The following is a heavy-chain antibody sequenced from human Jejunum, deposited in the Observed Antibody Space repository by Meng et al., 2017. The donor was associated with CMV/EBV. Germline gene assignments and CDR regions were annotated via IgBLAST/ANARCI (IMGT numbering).Heavy chain of an antibody. CDR2: MNPNNGNS. CDR1: GFTFSSYD. V-gene: IGHV1-8*01. J-gene: IGHJ4*02. D-gene: IGHD1-26*01. Sequence: RGSGFTFSSYDINWVRRAAGQGLELMGYMNPNNGNSVLVQKFQGRVSMTRDTSISTAYMELSGLTSEDTAVYYCARGSFPSGSYSEYWGQGTLVTVSS. CDR3: ARGSFPSGSYSEY.